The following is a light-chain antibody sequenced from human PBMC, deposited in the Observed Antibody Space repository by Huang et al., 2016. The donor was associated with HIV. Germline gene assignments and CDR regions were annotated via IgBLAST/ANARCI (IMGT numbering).Light chain of an antibody. V-gene: IGKV1-8*01. J-gene: IGKJ3*01. CDR3: QQYDIHPLT. Sequence: IRMTQSPSSLSASTGDRVTITCRANQDINNFLAWYQQRPGSVPKLLIYAASTVQSGVPSRFSGNGSGTDFTLTIGCLHSEDVATYYCQQYDIHPLTFGPGTRVDMK. CDR2: AAS. CDR1: QDINNF.